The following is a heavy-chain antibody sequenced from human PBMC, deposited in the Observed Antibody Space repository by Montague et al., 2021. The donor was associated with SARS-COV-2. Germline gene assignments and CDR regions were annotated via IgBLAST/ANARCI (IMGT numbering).Heavy chain of an antibody. Sequence: SETLSLTCTVSGYSISSGYYWGWIRKFPGKGLEWIGSIYHSGTTYYNPSLKSRVTISVDTSKNQFSLKMYSVTAADTAQFYCARDRTFRDGYLDAFEIWGQVTMVTDPS. D-gene: IGHD5-24*01. J-gene: IGHJ3*02. CDR1: GYSISSGYY. CDR3: ARDRTFRDGYLDAFEI. V-gene: IGHV4-38-2*02. CDR2: IYHSGTT.